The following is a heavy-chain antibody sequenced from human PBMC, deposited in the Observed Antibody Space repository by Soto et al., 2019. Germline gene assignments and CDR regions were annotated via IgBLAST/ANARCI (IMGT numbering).Heavy chain of an antibody. J-gene: IGHJ4*02. V-gene: IGHV3-53*01. Sequence: EVQLAESGGGLIQPGGSLRLSCAASGFAVSDTYMSWFRQAPGKGLECVSVIYDNGNTYYAESVSGRFTISRDHSKNTLFLKMNTLRPEDTAIYYCARSIGTGDTLQIGDSCGQGTLVTVS. CDR3: ARSIGTGDTLQIGDS. CDR1: GFAVSDTY. CDR2: IYDNGNT. D-gene: IGHD2-21*02.